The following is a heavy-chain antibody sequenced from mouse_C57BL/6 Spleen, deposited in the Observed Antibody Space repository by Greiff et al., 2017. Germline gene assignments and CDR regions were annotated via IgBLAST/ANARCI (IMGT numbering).Heavy chain of an antibody. CDR2: ILPGSGST. CDR3: ARRGRLWGYDDGCAY. CDR1: GYTFPGYW. V-gene: IGHV1-9*01. D-gene: IGHD2-2*01. J-gene: IGHJ3*01. Sequence: QVQLQQSGAELMKPGASVKLSCKATGYTFPGYWIEWVKPRPGHGLEWIGEILPGSGSTNYNEKFKGKATFTADPSSNTAYMQLSSLTTEDSAIYYCARRGRLWGYDDGCAYWGQGTLVTVSA.